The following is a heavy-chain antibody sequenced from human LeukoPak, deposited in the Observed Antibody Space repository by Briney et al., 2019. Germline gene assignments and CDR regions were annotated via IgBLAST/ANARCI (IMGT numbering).Heavy chain of an antibody. CDR2: INPNSGGT. V-gene: IGHV1-2*02. D-gene: IGHD2-2*01. Sequence: ASVKVSCKASGYTFTGYYMHWVRQAPGQGLEWMGWINPNSGGTNYAQRVQGRVTMTRDTSISTAYMELSRLRSDDTAVYYCARGYCSSTSCYDYFDYWGQGTLVTVSS. CDR3: ARGYCSSTSCYDYFDY. CDR1: GYTFTGYY. J-gene: IGHJ4*02.